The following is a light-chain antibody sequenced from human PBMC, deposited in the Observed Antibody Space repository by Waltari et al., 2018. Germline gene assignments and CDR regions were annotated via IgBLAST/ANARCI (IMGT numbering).Light chain of an antibody. CDR2: KAS. CDR3: QQYNSYLYT. CDR1: QSISSW. Sequence: DIQMTQSPSTLSASVGDRVTITYRASQSISSWLAWYQQKPGKAPKLLLYKASSLGSGVPSRFSGSGSGTEFTLTISSLQPDDFATYYCQQYNSYLYTFGQGTKLEIK. J-gene: IGKJ2*01. V-gene: IGKV1-5*03.